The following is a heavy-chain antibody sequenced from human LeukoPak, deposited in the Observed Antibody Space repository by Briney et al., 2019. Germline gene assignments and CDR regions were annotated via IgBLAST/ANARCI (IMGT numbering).Heavy chain of an antibody. CDR3: ARDGTGLDY. CDR2: ISTDGSST. J-gene: IGHJ4*02. Sequence: PGGSLRLSCAASGFTFSSYWMHWVRQGPGKGLVWVSRISTDGSSTDYADSVKGRFTISRDNAKNSLYLQMNSLRDEDTAVYYCARDGTGLDYWGQGTLVTVSS. D-gene: IGHD1-26*01. V-gene: IGHV3-74*01. CDR1: GFTFSSYW.